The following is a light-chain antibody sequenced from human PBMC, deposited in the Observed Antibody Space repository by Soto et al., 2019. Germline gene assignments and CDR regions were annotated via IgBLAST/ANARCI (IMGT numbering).Light chain of an antibody. CDR1: SSDVGGYEY. J-gene: IGLJ1*01. CDR2: EVL. V-gene: IGLV2-8*01. CDR3: ISFAGSHYV. Sequence: QSVLTQPPSASGSPGQSVTLSCTGTSSDVGGYEYVSWYQQHPGKAPKLIIYEVLKRPSGVPDRFSGSKSANTASLTVSGLQAEDEADYYCISFAGSHYVFGTGTKVTVL.